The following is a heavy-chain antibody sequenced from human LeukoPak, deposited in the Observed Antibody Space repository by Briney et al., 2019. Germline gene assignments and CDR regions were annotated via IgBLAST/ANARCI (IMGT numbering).Heavy chain of an antibody. Sequence: GGSLRLSCAASGFTFSSYAMSWVRQAPGKGLEWVSAISGSGGSTYYADSVKGRFTISRDNSKNTLYLQMNSLRAEDTAVYYCAKVEGDNWNDFYYYYSMDVWGQGTTVTVSS. CDR2: ISGSGGST. J-gene: IGHJ6*02. CDR1: GFTFSSYA. D-gene: IGHD1-1*01. CDR3: AKVEGDNWNDFYYYYSMDV. V-gene: IGHV3-23*01.